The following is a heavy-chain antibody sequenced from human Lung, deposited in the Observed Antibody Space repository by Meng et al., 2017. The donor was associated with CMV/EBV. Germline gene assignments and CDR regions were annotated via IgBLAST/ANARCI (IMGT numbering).Heavy chain of an antibody. V-gene: IGHV1-2*02. J-gene: IGHJ3*02. Sequence: ASVKVSCKASRYTFTGYHLHWVRQAPGQGLEWMGWIDPNSGDTNYARKFQGRVTLTRDTSISTAYLELSRLRSDDTAVYYCAVAMEAAIRFCSGTSCFLDAFDIWGQGXMVTVSS. CDR3: AVAMEAAIRFCSGTSCFLDAFDI. D-gene: IGHD2-2*01. CDR2: IDPNSGDT. CDR1: RYTFTGYH.